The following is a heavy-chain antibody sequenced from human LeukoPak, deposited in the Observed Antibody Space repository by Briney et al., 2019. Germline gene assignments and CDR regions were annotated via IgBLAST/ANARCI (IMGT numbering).Heavy chain of an antibody. CDR2: IKSGGGT. CDR1: GYTVSGNY. CDR3: ARDRGYSYGNWYFDN. Sequence: GGSLRLSCAASGYTVSGNYMNWVRQAPGKGLEWVSAIKSGGGTFYADSVKGRFTISRDNSKDTLSLQMNSLRAEDTAMYYCARDRGYSYGNWYFDNWGQGTLVTVSS. V-gene: IGHV3-66*01. D-gene: IGHD5-18*01. J-gene: IGHJ4*02.